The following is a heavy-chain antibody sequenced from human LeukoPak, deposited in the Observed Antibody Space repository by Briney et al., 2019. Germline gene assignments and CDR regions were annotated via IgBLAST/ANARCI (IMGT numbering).Heavy chain of an antibody. Sequence: ASVKVSCTTSGYTFTTYGISWVRQAPGQGLEWMGWISSYNGNTNYAQKFQGRVTMTTDTSTSTAYMELRSLRSDDTAVYYCARDNGAFVVWGQGTMVIVSS. J-gene: IGHJ3*01. CDR3: ARDNGAFVV. V-gene: IGHV1-18*01. CDR2: ISSYNGNT. D-gene: IGHD2-8*01. CDR1: GYTFTTYG.